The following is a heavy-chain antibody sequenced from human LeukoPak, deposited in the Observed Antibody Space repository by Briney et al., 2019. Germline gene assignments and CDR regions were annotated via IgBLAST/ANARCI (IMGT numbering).Heavy chain of an antibody. CDR3: ASRPDYDY. Sequence: PGGSLRLSCAASGFTFTGYWMSWVRQAPGKGLEWVSVIYSGGSTYYADSVKGRFTISRDNSKNTLYLQMNSLRAEDTAVYYCASRPDYDYWGQGTLVTVSS. D-gene: IGHD1-14*01. J-gene: IGHJ4*02. CDR2: IYSGGST. CDR1: GFTFTGYW. V-gene: IGHV3-66*01.